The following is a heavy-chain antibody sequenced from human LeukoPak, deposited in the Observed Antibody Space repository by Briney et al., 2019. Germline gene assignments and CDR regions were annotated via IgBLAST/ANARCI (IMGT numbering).Heavy chain of an antibody. D-gene: IGHD2/OR15-2a*01. CDR3: VSQNRHTFLDAVDI. CDR2: ISADESDI. Sequence: PGGSLKLSCEASGRMFITYNMHWVRQAPGKGLEWVSMISADESDITYPDSVKGRFTTSRDNSKNTLYLQMTSLRPEDTALYYCVSQNRHTFLDAVDIWGQGTMLIVSS. J-gene: IGHJ3*02. V-gene: IGHV3-30*04. CDR1: GRMFITYN.